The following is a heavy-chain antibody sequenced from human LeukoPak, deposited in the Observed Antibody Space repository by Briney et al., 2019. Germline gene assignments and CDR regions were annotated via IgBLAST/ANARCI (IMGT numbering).Heavy chain of an antibody. CDR3: ARDPPLLWFGELLHYYYGMDV. V-gene: IGHV3-48*03. D-gene: IGHD3-10*01. CDR2: ISSSGSTI. Sequence: PGGSLRLSCAASGFTFSSYEMNWVRQPPGKGLEWVSYISSSGSTIYYADSVKGRFTISRDNAKNSLYLQMNSLRAEDTAVYYCARDPPLLWFGELLHYYYGMDVWGKGTTVTVSS. J-gene: IGHJ6*04. CDR1: GFTFSSYE.